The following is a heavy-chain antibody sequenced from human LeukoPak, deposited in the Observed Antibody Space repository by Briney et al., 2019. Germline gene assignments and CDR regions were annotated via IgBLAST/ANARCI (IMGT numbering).Heavy chain of an antibody. D-gene: IGHD3-22*01. J-gene: IGHJ4*02. CDR3: ARGYYYDSSEGHDY. V-gene: IGHV3-20*04. Sequence: GGSLRLSCAASGFTFDDYGMSWVRQAPGKGLEWVSGINWNGGSTGYADSVKGRFTISRDNAKNSLYLQMNSLRAEDTALYYCARGYYYDSSEGHDYWGQGTLVTVSS. CDR1: GFTFDDYG. CDR2: INWNGGST.